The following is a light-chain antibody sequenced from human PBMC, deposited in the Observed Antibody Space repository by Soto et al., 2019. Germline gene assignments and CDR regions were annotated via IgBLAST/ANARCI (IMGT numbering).Light chain of an antibody. CDR1: NSDVGGYNF. V-gene: IGLV2-14*01. J-gene: IGLJ1*01. CDR2: DVT. Sequence: QSALTQPAFVSGSPGQSITISCTGTNSDVGGYNFVSWYQQHQGKVPKLMIYDVTNRPSGGSNRFSGSKSGNTASLTISWLQAEDEADYYCSSYTSSSTLVFGTGTKLTVL. CDR3: SSYTSSSTLV.